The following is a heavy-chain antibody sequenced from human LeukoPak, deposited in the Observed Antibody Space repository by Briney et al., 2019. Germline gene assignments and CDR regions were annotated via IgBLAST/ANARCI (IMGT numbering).Heavy chain of an antibody. V-gene: IGHV3-23*01. CDR1: GFSFSGNA. D-gene: IGHD3-10*01. Sequence: GGSLRLSCAASGFSFSGNALSWVRLAPGKGLEWVSTLSDASYYADSVRGRFTISGDSSKNTLYLQMDSLTTDDTAMYFCARSRGPGNHRFDPWGQGTLVTVSS. CDR2: LSDAS. CDR3: ARSRGPGNHRFDP. J-gene: IGHJ5*02.